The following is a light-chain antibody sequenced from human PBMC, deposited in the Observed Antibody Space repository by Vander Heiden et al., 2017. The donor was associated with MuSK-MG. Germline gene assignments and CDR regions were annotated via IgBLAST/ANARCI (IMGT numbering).Light chain of an antibody. V-gene: IGKV1-39*01. CDR1: ERITSY. Sequence: DILRTQSPSSLSASEGDGVTITCGSGERITSYLTGYQYKPGKAPQLLIYATSLLQDVVSSRCGGSACGNDFTLTSRVLRHDDFATHYYQQSFSSYTFGPGTKVEIK. J-gene: IGKJ2*01. CDR2: ATS. CDR3: QQSFSSYT.